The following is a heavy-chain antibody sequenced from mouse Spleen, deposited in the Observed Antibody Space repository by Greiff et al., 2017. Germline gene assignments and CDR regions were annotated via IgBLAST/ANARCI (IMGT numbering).Heavy chain of an antibody. CDR1: GYTFTSYW. CDR3: ARGGVIHAMDY. V-gene: IGHV1-64*01. CDR2: IHPNSGST. Sequence: QVQLQQSGAELVKPGASVKLSCKASGYTFTSYWMHWVKQRPGQGLEWIGMIHPNSGSTNYNEKFKSKATLTVDKSSSTAYMQLSSLTSEDSAVYYCARGGVIHAMDYWGQGTSVTVSS. D-gene: IGHD2-2*01. J-gene: IGHJ4*01.